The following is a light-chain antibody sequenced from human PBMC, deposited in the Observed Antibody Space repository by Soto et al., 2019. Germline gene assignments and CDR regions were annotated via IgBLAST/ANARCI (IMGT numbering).Light chain of an antibody. CDR1: QSVSSSY. CDR2: GAS. Sequence: EIVLTQSPGTLSLSPGERATLSCRASQSVSSSYLAWYQQKPGQAPRLLIYGASSRATGIPDRFSGSGSGTDFTLTIRRLEPEDFALYYCQQYGSSPNTFGQGTKMEIK. CDR3: QQYGSSPNT. V-gene: IGKV3-20*01. J-gene: IGKJ2*01.